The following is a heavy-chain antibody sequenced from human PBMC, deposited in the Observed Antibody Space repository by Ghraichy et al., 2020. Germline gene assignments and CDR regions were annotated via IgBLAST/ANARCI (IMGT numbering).Heavy chain of an antibody. V-gene: IGHV3-30*02. Sequence: GGSLRLSCAASGMHWVRQAPGKGLEWVAFLDYTGSGKYYSDSVKGRFTISRDNSKNTLYLQMNSLRPEDTAMYYCAKDFWLASQGMTDFWGQGTLVTVSS. CDR1: G. J-gene: IGHJ4*02. CDR2: LDYTGSGK. CDR3: AKDFWLASQGMTDF. D-gene: IGHD3-3*01.